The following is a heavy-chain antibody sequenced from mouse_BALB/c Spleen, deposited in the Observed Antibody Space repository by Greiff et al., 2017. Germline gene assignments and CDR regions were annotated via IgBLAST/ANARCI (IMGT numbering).Heavy chain of an antibody. V-gene: IGHV1-9*01. J-gene: IGHJ4*01. CDR2: ILPGSGST. Sequence: QVQLQQSGAELMKPGASVKISCKATGYTFSSYWIEWVKQRPGHGLEWIGEILPGSGSTNYNEKFKGKATFTADTSSNTAYMQLSSLTSEDSAVYYCASSYYYRYDGYAMDYWGQGTSVTVSS. CDR3: ASSYYYRYDGYAMDY. D-gene: IGHD2-14*01. CDR1: GYTFSSYW.